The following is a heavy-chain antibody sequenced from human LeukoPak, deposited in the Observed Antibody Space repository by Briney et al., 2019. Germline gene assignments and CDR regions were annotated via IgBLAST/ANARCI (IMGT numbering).Heavy chain of an antibody. CDR1: GDSITNYY. V-gene: IGHV4-59*01. Sequence: SETLSLTCTVSGDSITNYYWSWIRQPPGKGLEWMGYIHYSGSTNYNPSLKSRLSISVDRSRNQFSLKLSSLTAVDTALYYCARGLLQSPDAFDIWGQGTMVSVSS. CDR3: ARGLLQSPDAFDI. J-gene: IGHJ3*02. D-gene: IGHD3-10*01. CDR2: IHYSGST.